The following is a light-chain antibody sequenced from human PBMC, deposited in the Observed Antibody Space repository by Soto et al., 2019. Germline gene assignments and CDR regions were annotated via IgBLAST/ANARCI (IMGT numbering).Light chain of an antibody. J-gene: IGKJ5*01. CDR3: QRYHRYSSIP. CDR2: KAS. Sequence: DIQVTQSPSTLSASVGDRVTITCRASQSISSWLAWYQQKPGKAPKLLIYKASSLESGVPSRFSGSGSGTEFTLTISSLQPVDFATYCCQRYHRYSSIPLAPGTRLAIK. CDR1: QSISSW. V-gene: IGKV1-5*03.